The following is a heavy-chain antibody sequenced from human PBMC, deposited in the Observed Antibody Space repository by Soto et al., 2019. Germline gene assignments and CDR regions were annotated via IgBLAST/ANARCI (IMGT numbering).Heavy chain of an antibody. Sequence: EVQLLESGGGLGQPGGYLRLSCAASGFTFSSYAMSWVRQAPGKGLEWVSAISGSGGRTYYADSVKGRFTIFRDNSKNTLYLQMNSLRAEDTAVYYCAALIVVVMYPDYWGQGTLVTVSS. CDR1: GFTFSSYA. J-gene: IGHJ4*02. D-gene: IGHD3-22*01. CDR2: ISGSGGRT. CDR3: AALIVVVMYPDY. V-gene: IGHV3-23*01.